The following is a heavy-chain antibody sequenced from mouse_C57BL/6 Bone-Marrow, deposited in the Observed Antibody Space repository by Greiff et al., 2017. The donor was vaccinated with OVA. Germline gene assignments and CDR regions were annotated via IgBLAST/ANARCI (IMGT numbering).Heavy chain of an antibody. J-gene: IGHJ2*01. D-gene: IGHD4-1*01. V-gene: IGHV2-2*01. CDR3: ARNRGNILGHYFDY. CDR1: GFSLTSYG. Sequence: VQLKESGPGLVQPSQSLSITCTVSGFSLTSYGVHWVRQSPGKGLEWLGVIWSGGSTDYNAAFISRLSISKDNSKSQVFFKMNSLQADDTAIYYCARNRGNILGHYFDYWGQGTTLTVSS. CDR2: IWSGGST.